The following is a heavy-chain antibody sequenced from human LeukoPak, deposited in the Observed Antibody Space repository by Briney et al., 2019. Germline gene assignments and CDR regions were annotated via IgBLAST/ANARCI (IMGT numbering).Heavy chain of an antibody. Sequence: PSETLSLTCTVSGGSITNYYWTWIRQPPGKGLEWIGYIHYSGSTNYNPSLKSRVTISEDTSKNQFSLKLSSVTAADTAVYYCARASITYYYYYYMGVWGKGTTVTVSS. V-gene: IGHV4-59*01. CDR2: IHYSGST. J-gene: IGHJ6*03. D-gene: IGHD1-14*01. CDR3: ARASITYYYYYYMGV. CDR1: GGSITNYY.